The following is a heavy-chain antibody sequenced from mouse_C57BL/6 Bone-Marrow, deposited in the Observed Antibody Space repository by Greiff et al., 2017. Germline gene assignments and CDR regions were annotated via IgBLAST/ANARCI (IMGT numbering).Heavy chain of an antibody. J-gene: IGHJ1*03. V-gene: IGHV1-69*01. CDR2: IDPSDSYT. Sequence: QVQLQQPGAELVMPGASVKLSCKASGYTFTSYWMHWVKQRPGQGLEWIGEIDPSDSYTNYNQKFKGKSTLTVDKSSSPAYMQLSSLTSKDSAVYYCARSGPNWYFDVWGTGTTVTVSS. CDR3: ARSGPNWYFDV. CDR1: GYTFTSYW.